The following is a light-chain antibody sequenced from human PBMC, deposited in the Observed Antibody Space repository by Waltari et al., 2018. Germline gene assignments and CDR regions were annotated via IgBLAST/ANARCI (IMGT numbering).Light chain of an antibody. CDR1: KSNIGDNV. CDR2: YTN. CDR3: AAWDDNLSTWV. J-gene: IGLJ3*02. Sequence: QSVLTQPPSVSALPRQRVTIPCSGSKSNIGDNVVQWYQQLSGEAPKLLIYYTNLLSSGISDRCSASKSGTSASLVITGVQSGDEAQYFCAAWDDNLSTWVFGGGTKLAVL. V-gene: IGLV1-36*01.